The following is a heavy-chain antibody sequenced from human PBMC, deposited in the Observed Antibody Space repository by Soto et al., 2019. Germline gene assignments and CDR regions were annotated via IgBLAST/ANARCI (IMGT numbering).Heavy chain of an antibody. Sequence: GRSLRLSCEAPGFSFSTFGMSWVRQAPGKGLEWVSVILGSGGSTHYADAVKGRFTISRDNAKNSLYLQMNSLRAEDTAVYYCARGPSSSGYYYWGQGTLVTVSS. CDR3: ARGPSSSGYYY. CDR1: GFSFSTFG. J-gene: IGHJ4*02. CDR2: ILGSGGST. V-gene: IGHV3-23*01. D-gene: IGHD3-22*01.